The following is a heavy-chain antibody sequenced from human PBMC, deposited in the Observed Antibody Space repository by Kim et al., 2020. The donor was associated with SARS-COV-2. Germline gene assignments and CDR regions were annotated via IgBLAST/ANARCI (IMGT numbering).Heavy chain of an antibody. CDR2: IYYSGST. V-gene: IGHV4-31*03. CDR3: AREHHDILTGYSSGVGY. D-gene: IGHD3-9*01. J-gene: IGHJ4*02. Sequence: SETLSLTCTVSGGSISSGGYYWSWIRQHPGKGLEWIGYIYYSGSTYYNPSLKSRVTISVDTSKNQFSLKLSSVTAADTAVYYCAREHHDILTGYSSGVGYWGQGTLVTVSS. CDR1: GGSISSGGYY.